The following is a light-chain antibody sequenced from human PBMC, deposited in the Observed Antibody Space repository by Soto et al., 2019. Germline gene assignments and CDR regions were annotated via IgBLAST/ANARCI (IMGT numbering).Light chain of an antibody. Sequence: DIVMTQSPDSLALSLGERATINCKSSQSVFYDSNNMNYLAWYHQRPGQPPKLLIYWASTRQSGVPDRISGSGSGTDFTLPISSLQADDVGVYYCQQHYSSPYTFGQGPKLEI. CDR3: QQHYSSPYT. CDR2: WAS. CDR1: QSVFYDSNNMNY. J-gene: IGKJ2*01. V-gene: IGKV4-1*01.